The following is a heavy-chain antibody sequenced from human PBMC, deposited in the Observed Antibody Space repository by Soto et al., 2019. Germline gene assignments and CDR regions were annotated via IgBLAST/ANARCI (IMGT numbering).Heavy chain of an antibody. CDR1: GGTFSSYT. V-gene: IGHV1-69*08. D-gene: IGHD4-17*01. CDR2: IIPILGIA. Sequence: QVQLVQSGAEVKKPGSSVKVSCKASGGTFSSYTISWVRQAPGQGLEWMGRIIPILGIANYAQKFQGRVTITADKPTSTAYMELSSLRSADTAVYYCARERDGTVTTPGHYWYFDLWGRGTLVTVSS. J-gene: IGHJ2*01. CDR3: ARERDGTVTTPGHYWYFDL.